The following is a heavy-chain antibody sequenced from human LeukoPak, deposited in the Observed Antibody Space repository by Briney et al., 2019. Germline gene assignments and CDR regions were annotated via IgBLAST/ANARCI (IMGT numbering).Heavy chain of an antibody. CDR2: INHSGST. J-gene: IGHJ4*02. CDR1: GGSFRGYY. V-gene: IGHV4-34*01. CDR3: ARGVIAAAGKNYFDY. D-gene: IGHD6-13*01. Sequence: SETLSLTCAVYGGSFRGYYWGWIRQPPGKGLEWIGEINHSGSTNYNPSLKSRVTISVDTSKNQFSLKLSSVTAADTAVYYCARGVIAAAGKNYFDYWGQGTLVTVSS.